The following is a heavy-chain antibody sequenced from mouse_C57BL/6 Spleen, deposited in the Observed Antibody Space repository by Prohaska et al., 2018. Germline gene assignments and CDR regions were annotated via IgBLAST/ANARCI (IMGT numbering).Heavy chain of an antibody. J-gene: IGHJ2*01. CDR1: GFTFSDDW. Sequence: EVKLEESGGGLVQPGGSMKLSCAASGFTFSDDWMDWVRKSPEKVLEWVDEIRNKAMKHATYYAESVKGRLTISRDDSKSSVYLQMNSLRAEDTGIYYCLWPFDYWGQGTTLTVSS. CDR2: IRNKAMKHAT. CDR3: LWPFDY. D-gene: IGHD6-1*01. V-gene: IGHV6-6*01.